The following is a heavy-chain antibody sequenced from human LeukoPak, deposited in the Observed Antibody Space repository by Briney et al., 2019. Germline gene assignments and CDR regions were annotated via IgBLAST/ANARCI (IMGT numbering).Heavy chain of an antibody. CDR3: ARRGYYDSSGYLRDFDY. Sequence: GASVKVSCKASGYTLTSYGISWVRQAPGQGLEWMGWISAYNGNTNYAQKLQGRVTMTTDTSTSTAYMELRSLRSDDTAVYYCARRGYYDSSGYLRDFDYWGQGTLVTVSS. V-gene: IGHV1-18*01. CDR2: ISAYNGNT. D-gene: IGHD3-22*01. J-gene: IGHJ4*02. CDR1: GYTLTSYG.